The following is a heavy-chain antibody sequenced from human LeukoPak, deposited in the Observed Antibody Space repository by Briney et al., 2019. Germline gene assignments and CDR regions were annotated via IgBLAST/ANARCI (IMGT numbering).Heavy chain of an antibody. J-gene: IGHJ4*02. D-gene: IGHD3-22*01. V-gene: IGHV1-46*01. CDR1: GYTFTSYY. Sequence: ASVKVSCKASGYTFTSYYMHWVRQAPGQGLECMGIINPSGTSTSYAQKFQGRVTMTTDTSTSTAYMELRSLRSDDTAVYYCARVPYYYDSSGYYHPFDYWGQGTLVTVSS. CDR2: INPSGTST. CDR3: ARVPYYYDSSGYYHPFDY.